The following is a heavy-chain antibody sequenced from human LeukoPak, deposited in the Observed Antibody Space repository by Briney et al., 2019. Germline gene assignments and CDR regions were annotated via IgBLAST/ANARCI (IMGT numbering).Heavy chain of an antibody. J-gene: IGHJ4*02. D-gene: IGHD3-3*01. V-gene: IGHV4-31*03. CDR1: GGSISSGGYY. CDR2: IYYSGST. Sequence: PSETLSLTCTVSGGSISSGGYYWSWIRQHPGKGLEWIGYIYYSGSTYYNPSLKSRVTISVDTSKNQFSLKLSSVTVADTAVYYCARASFQFFGVVTVYYFDYWGQGTLVTVSS. CDR3: ARASFQFFGVVTVYYFDY.